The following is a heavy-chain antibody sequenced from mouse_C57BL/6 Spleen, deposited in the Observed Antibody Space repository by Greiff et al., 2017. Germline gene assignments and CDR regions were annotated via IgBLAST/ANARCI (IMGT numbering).Heavy chain of an antibody. CDR2: IDPSDSYT. CDR1: GYTFTSYW. Sequence: QVQLQQPGAELVRPGTSVKLSCKASGYTFTSYWMHWVKQRPGQGLEWIGVIDPSDSYTNYNQKFKGKATLTVDTSSSTAYMQLSSLTSEDSAVYYCARTLLTYNPSDYWGQGTTLTVSS. CDR3: ARTLLTYNPSDY. V-gene: IGHV1-59*01. D-gene: IGHD1-3*01. J-gene: IGHJ2*01.